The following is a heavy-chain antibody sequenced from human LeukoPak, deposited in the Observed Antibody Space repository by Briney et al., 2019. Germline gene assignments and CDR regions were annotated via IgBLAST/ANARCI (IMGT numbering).Heavy chain of an antibody. Sequence: GGSLRLSCAATGFTFKDYGMHWARQPPGKGLEWVSSINWNGGGTDYADSVKGRFTISRDNAKNSLYLQLSSLRPEDTALYYCAKHMRATNTYSFFGLDVWGQGTTVTVSS. CDR1: GFTFKDYG. V-gene: IGHV3-9*01. CDR3: AKHMRATNTYSFFGLDV. D-gene: IGHD1-26*01. J-gene: IGHJ6*02. CDR2: INWNGGGT.